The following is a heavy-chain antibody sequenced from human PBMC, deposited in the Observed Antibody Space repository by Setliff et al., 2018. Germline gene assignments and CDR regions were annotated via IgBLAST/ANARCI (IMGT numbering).Heavy chain of an antibody. Sequence: ASVKVSCKASGGTFSSYAISWVRQAPGQGLEWMGWINTNTGNPNYAQGFTGRFVFSLDTSVSTAYLQISSLKPEDTAMYYCARAKGTTMATQYFDYWGQGTLVTVSS. CDR1: GGTFSSYA. J-gene: IGHJ4*02. CDR2: INTNTGNP. D-gene: IGHD3-10*01. V-gene: IGHV7-4-1*02. CDR3: ARAKGTTMATQYFDY.